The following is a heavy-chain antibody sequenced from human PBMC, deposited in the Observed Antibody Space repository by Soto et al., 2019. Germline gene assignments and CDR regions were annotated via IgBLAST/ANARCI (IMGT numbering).Heavy chain of an antibody. CDR1: GFTFSSYA. D-gene: IGHD5-12*01. CDR2: ISGSGGST. CDR3: AKVVDIVPGYYGMDV. Sequence: GGSLRLSCAASGFTFSSYAMSWVRQAPGKGLEWVSAISGSGGSTYYADSVKGRFTISRDNSKNTLYLQMNSLRAEDTAVYYCAKVVDIVPGYYGMDVWGQGTTVTVSS. J-gene: IGHJ6*02. V-gene: IGHV3-23*01.